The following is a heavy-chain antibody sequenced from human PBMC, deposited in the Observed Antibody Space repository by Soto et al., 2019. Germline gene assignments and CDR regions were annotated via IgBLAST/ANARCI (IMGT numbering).Heavy chain of an antibody. CDR1: GFTFSSYA. J-gene: IGHJ4*02. V-gene: IGHV3-30-3*01. CDR2: ISYDGSNK. Sequence: GGSLRLSCAASGFTFSSYAMHWVRQAPGKGLEWVAVISYDGSNKYYADSVKGRFTISRDNSKNTLYLQMNSLRAEDTAVYYCASEIGIRPIVVVPAASTYFDYWGQGTMVIVS. CDR3: ASEIGIRPIVVVPAASTYFDY. D-gene: IGHD2-2*01.